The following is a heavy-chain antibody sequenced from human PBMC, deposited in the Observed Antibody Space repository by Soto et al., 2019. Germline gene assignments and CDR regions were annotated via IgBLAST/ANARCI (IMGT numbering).Heavy chain of an antibody. CDR1: GFTFSNYW. V-gene: IGHV3-74*01. Sequence: EVQVVESGGGLVQPGGSLRLSCAASGFTFSNYWMHWVRQAPGKGLEWVSRVNNDGSGPIYADSVKGRFTISRDNAKNTVYLEMNSLRAEDTALYFCTRGGCMHAFDMWCQGTTVTVSS. CDR2: VNNDGSGP. J-gene: IGHJ3*02. D-gene: IGHD2-8*01. CDR3: TRGGCMHAFDM.